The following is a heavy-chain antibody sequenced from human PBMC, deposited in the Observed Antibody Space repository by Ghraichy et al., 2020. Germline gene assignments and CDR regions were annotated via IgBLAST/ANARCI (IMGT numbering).Heavy chain of an antibody. D-gene: IGHD6-13*01. J-gene: IGHJ6*02. CDR2: INPNSGGT. V-gene: IGHV1-2*02. CDR1: GYTFTGYY. Sequence: ASVKVSCKASGYTFTGYYMHWVRQAPGQGLEWMGWINPNSGGTNYAQKFQGRVTMTSDTSISTAYMELSRLRSDDTAVYYCARDPASSWWHYYYGMDVWGQGTTVTVSS. CDR3: ARDPASSWWHYYYGMDV.